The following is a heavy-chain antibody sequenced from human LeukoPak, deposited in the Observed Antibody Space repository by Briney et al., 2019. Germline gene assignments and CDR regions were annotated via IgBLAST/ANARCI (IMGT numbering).Heavy chain of an antibody. CDR1: GYTFSNYG. V-gene: IGHV1-18*01. J-gene: IGHJ6*03. CDR2: ISGYNGNT. D-gene: IGHD4-23*01. Sequence: ASVNVSCKASGYTFSNYGISWVRQAPGQGLEWMGWISGYNGNTNYAQKFQGRVSMTTDTSTSTAYMELTSLTSDDTAMYYCTRLVIYPAYYYYMDVWGEGTTLTVYS. CDR3: TRLVIYPAYYYYMDV.